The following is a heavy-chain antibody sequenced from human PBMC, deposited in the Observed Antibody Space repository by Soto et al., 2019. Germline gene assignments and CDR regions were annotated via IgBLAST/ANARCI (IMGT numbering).Heavy chain of an antibody. D-gene: IGHD2-2*01. CDR2: IIPIFGTA. V-gene: IGHV1-69*01. CDR1: GGTFSSYA. J-gene: IGHJ6*02. CDR3: ARGYCSSTSCYDDYYYYGMDV. Sequence: QVQLVQSGAEVQKPGSSVKVSCKASGGTFSSYAISWVRQAPGQGLEWMGGIIPIFGTANYAQKFQGRVTITADESTSTAYMELSSLRSEDTAVYYCARGYCSSTSCYDDYYYYGMDVWGQGTTVTVSS.